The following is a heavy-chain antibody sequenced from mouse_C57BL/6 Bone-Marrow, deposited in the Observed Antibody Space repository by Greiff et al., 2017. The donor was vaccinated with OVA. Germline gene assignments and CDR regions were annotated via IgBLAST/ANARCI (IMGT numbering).Heavy chain of an antibody. CDR3: AKSRRSLPWFAY. CDR1: GFTFSSYA. D-gene: IGHD6-2*01. V-gene: IGHV5-4*03. J-gene: IGHJ3*01. Sequence: EVKLVESGGGLVKPGGSLKLSCAASGFTFSSYAMSWVRQTPEKRLEWVATISDGGSYTYYPDNVKGRFTISRDNAKNNLYLQMSHLKSEDTAMYYCAKSRRSLPWFAYWGQGTLVTVSA. CDR2: ISDGGSYT.